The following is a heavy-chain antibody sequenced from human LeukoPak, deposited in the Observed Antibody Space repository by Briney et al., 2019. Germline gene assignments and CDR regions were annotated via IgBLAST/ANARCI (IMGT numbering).Heavy chain of an antibody. CDR3: ARFMTTVTTSYSDY. J-gene: IGHJ4*02. CDR2: IYPGDSDT. CDR1: GYSFTNYW. V-gene: IGHV5-51*01. Sequence: GESLKISCKGSGYSFTNYWIGWVRQMPGKGLEWMGIIYPGDSDTRYNPSFQGQVTISADKSISTAYLQWSSLKASVTAMYYCARFMTTVTTSYSDYWGQGTLVTVSS. D-gene: IGHD4-17*01.